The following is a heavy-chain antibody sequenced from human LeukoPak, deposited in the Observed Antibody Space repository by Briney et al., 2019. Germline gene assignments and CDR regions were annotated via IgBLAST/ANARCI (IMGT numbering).Heavy chain of an antibody. J-gene: IGHJ4*02. CDR3: AKDTDYGNRGGFDY. Sequence: GGSLRLSCAASGYTFSSYAMSWVRQAPGKGLEWVSAISGSGGSTYYADSVKGRFTISRDNSKNTLYLQMNSLRAEDTAVYYCAKDTDYGNRGGFDYWGQGTLVTVSS. V-gene: IGHV3-23*01. D-gene: IGHD4-17*01. CDR2: ISGSGGST. CDR1: GYTFSSYA.